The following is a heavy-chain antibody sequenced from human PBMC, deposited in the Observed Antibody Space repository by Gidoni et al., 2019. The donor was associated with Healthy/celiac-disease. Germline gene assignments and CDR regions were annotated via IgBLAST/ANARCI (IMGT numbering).Heavy chain of an antibody. J-gene: IGHJ4*02. D-gene: IGHD6-19*01. V-gene: IGHV3-23*01. CDR3: AKRGASSGWSAQ. CDR1: GSTFSRYA. CDR2: ISGSGCCS. Sequence: EVQLLESGGGWVQPGGSLRLSCAASGSTFSRYAMSWVRQAPGKGLEWVSAISGSGCCSYYADSLKGRFTISRDNSKNTLYLQMNSLRAEDTAVYYCAKRGASSGWSAQWGQGTLVTVSS.